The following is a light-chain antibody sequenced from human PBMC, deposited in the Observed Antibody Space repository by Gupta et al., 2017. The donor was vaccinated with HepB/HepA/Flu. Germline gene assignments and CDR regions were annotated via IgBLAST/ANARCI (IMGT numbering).Light chain of an antibody. Sequence: EITLSPSPAPLSLSPGARATLSCRTSRSVSSYIAWYQQKPSQAPMLLIYDASDRATGIPARFSGSGSGTDFTLTISRLEPEDFAVYCCQHHFNSPTFGEGTKVEI. V-gene: IGKV3-11*01. CDR1: RSVSSY. CDR3: QHHFNSPT. J-gene: IGKJ4*01. CDR2: DAS.